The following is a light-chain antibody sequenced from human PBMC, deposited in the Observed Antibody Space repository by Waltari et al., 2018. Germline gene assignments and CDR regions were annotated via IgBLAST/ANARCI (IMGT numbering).Light chain of an antibody. CDR2: RAS. Sequence: DIQMTQSPSSLSASVGDRVTITCRASENANNYLNWYQQKPGQAPKLLIYRASTLQSGVPSRFSGSGSGTDYTFTISSLQSEDGATYYCQHGYGTPYSFGQGTKVEIK. J-gene: IGKJ2*03. CDR3: QHGYGTPYS. CDR1: ENANNY. V-gene: IGKV1-39*01.